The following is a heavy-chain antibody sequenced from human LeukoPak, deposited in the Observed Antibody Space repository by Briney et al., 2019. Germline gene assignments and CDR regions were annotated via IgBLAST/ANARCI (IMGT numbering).Heavy chain of an antibody. J-gene: IGHJ4*02. Sequence: PEGSLRLSCAASGFTFSSYAMHWVRQAPGKGLEWVAVISYDGSNKYYADSVKGRFTISRDNSKNTLYLQMNSLRAEDTAVYYCARGGIAVAGRHFDYWGQGTLVTVSS. CDR3: ARGGIAVAGRHFDY. CDR2: ISYDGSNK. D-gene: IGHD6-19*01. V-gene: IGHV3-30*04. CDR1: GFTFSSYA.